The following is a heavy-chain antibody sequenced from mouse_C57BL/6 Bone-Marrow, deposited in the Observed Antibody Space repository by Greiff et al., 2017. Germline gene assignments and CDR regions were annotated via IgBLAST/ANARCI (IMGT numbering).Heavy chain of an antibody. Sequence: QVQLQQPGAELVKPGASVKLSCKASGYTFTSYWMHWVKLRPGQGLEWIGMIHPNSGSTNYNEKFKSKATLTVDKSSSTAYMQLSSLTSADSAVYYWAGLRPAWCAYWGQGTLVTVSA. V-gene: IGHV1-64*01. J-gene: IGHJ3*01. CDR2: IHPNSGST. CDR1: GYTFTSYW. CDR3: AGLRPAWCAY. D-gene: IGHD2-4*01.